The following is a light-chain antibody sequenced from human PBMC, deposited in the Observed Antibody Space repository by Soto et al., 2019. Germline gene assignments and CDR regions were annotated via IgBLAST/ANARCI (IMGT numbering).Light chain of an antibody. Sequence: EIVLTQSPATLSLSPGERATLSCRASQSVSSSYLAWYQQKPGQAPRPLIYGASSRATGIPDRFSGSGSGTDFTLTISRLEPEDFAVYYCQQYVSSPWTFGQGTKV. J-gene: IGKJ1*01. V-gene: IGKV3-20*01. CDR2: GAS. CDR3: QQYVSSPWT. CDR1: QSVSSSY.